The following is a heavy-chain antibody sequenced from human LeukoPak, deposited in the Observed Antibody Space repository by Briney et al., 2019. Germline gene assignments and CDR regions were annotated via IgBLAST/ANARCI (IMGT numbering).Heavy chain of an antibody. Sequence: ASVKVSCKVSGYTLTELSMHWVRQAPGKGLEWMGWINTNTGNSMYAQGFTGRYVFSLDTSVSTAYLQISSLKAEDTAVYYCARMMTISGGDSDYWGQGTLVTVSS. CDR2: INTNTGNS. D-gene: IGHD2-8*02. J-gene: IGHJ4*02. CDR3: ARMMTISGGDSDY. CDR1: GYTLTELS. V-gene: IGHV7-4-1*02.